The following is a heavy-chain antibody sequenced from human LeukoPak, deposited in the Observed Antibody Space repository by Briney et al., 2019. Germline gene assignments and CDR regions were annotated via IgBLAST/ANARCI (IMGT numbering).Heavy chain of an antibody. CDR3: ARFINYYDSSVMEY. Sequence: SETLSLTCTVSDDSISSYYWRWIRQPPGKGLEWIGYIYYSGSTNYNPSLKSRVTISVDMSKNHSSLKLSSVTDADTAVYYCARFINYYDSSVMEYWGQGTLVTVSS. V-gene: IGHV4-59*01. CDR1: DDSISSYY. D-gene: IGHD3-22*01. J-gene: IGHJ4*02. CDR2: IYYSGST.